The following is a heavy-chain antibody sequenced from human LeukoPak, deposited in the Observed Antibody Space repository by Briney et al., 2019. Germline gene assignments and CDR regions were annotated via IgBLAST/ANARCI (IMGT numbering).Heavy chain of an antibody. CDR3: ARVMHWDKVMARGRGMDV. CDR1: AYTFTTYG. J-gene: IGHJ6*02. D-gene: IGHD5-18*01. V-gene: IGHV1-18*01. Sequence: GASVKVSCKASAYTFTTYGISWVRQAPGQGLEWMGWINPYNGDTNYAQKLQGRVTMTTDTSTSTAYMELRSLRSDDTAVYYCARVMHWDKVMARGRGMDVWGQGTTVTVSS. CDR2: INPYNGDT.